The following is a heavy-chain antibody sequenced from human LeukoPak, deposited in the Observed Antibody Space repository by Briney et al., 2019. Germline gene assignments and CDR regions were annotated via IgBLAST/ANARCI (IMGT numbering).Heavy chain of an antibody. CDR3: ARVPGGGTWYYFDS. D-gene: IGHD1-1*01. V-gene: IGHV3-23*01. J-gene: IGHJ4*02. CDR2: ISGSGGST. Sequence: GGSLRLSCAASGFTFSSYAMSWVRQAPGKGLEWVSAISGSGGSTYYADSVKGRFTISRDNSKNTLYLEMNSLRAEDTAVYYCARVPGGGTWYYFDSWGQGTLVTASS. CDR1: GFTFSSYA.